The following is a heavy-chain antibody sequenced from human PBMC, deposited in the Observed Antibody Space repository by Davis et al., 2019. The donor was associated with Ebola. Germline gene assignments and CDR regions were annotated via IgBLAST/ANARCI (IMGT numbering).Heavy chain of an antibody. J-gene: IGHJ6*03. Sequence: PSETLSFTCTVSGGSISNHFWSWIRQPPGKGLEWIGYIHYTGSTNYNPSLESRVAMSVDTSKNQFSLKLSSVTAADTAVYYCARGKLGFYYYYYYMDVWGKGTTVTVSS. CDR1: GGSISNHF. CDR2: IHYTGST. D-gene: IGHD7-27*01. V-gene: IGHV4-59*11. CDR3: ARGKLGFYYYYYYMDV.